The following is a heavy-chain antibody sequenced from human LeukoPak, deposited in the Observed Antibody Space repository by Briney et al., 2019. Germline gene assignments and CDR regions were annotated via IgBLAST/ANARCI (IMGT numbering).Heavy chain of an antibody. CDR3: AKRGAVIRVILVGFHKEAYYFDS. V-gene: IGHV3-23*01. Sequence: GGSLRVSCAVSGITLSNYGMSWVRQAPGKGLEWVAGISGSGGGTNYADSVKGRFAVSRDNYKNTLYLQMNSLGAENTAVYFCAKRGAVIRVILVGFHKEAYYFDSWGQGALVTVSS. J-gene: IGHJ4*02. CDR1: GITLSNYG. D-gene: IGHD3-22*01. CDR2: ISGSGGGT.